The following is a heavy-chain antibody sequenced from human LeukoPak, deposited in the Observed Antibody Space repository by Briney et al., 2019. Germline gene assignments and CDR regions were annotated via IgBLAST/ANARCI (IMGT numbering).Heavy chain of an antibody. D-gene: IGHD3-22*01. CDR3: ARGSFDSSGYYVFDY. CDR1: GASISTNY. V-gene: IGHV4-4*07. Sequence: SETLSLTCSVSGASISTNYWSWIRQPAGKGLEWIGRIYNSGSTNYSPSLESRVTMSADTSKNHFSLRLTSVTAADTAVYYCARGSFDSSGYYVFDYWGQGRLVTVSS. CDR2: IYNSGST. J-gene: IGHJ4*02.